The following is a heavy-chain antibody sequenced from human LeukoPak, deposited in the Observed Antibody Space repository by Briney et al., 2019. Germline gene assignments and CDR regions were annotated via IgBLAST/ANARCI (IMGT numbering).Heavy chain of an antibody. CDR3: ARTCSSSSCYMVH. D-gene: IGHD2-2*02. CDR1: GYSFTSYW. Sequence: GESLKISCKGSGYSFTSYWIGWVRQAPGQGLEWMGWISVYTGNTNYAQNFEGRVTLTTDTSTSTAYMELRSLRSDDTALYYCARTCSSSSCYMVHWGQGTLVTVSS. V-gene: IGHV1-18*04. J-gene: IGHJ4*02. CDR2: ISVYTGNT.